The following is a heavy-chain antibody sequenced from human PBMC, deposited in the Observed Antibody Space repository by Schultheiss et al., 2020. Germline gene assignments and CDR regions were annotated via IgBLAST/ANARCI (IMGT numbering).Heavy chain of an antibody. J-gene: IGHJ5*02. Sequence: WGSLRLSCAASGFTFSSYGMHWVRQAPGKGLEWVSAISGSGGSTYYADSVKGRFTISRDNSKNTLYLQMNSLRAEDTAVYYCARARMVRGVLITWGQGTLVTVSS. CDR2: ISGSGGST. V-gene: IGHV3-23*01. D-gene: IGHD3-10*01. CDR3: ARARMVRGVLIT. CDR1: GFTFSSYG.